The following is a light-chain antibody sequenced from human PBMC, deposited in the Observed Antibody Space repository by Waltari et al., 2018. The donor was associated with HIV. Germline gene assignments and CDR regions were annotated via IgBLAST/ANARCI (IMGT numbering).Light chain of an antibody. CDR3: QQYNYDWT. CDR2: GAS. J-gene: IGKJ1*01. CDR1: QGISSW. Sequence: DIQMTQSPSSVSASVGDRVTITCRASQGISSWLAWYQQKPGKAPKFLIYGASSLESGVPSRFSGSGSGREFTLTISSLQPDDFATYYCQQYNYDWTFGQGTKVEIK. V-gene: IGKV1D-16*01.